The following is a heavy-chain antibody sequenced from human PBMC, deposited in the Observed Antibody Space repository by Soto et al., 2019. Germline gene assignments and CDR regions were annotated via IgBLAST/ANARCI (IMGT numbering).Heavy chain of an antibody. Sequence: QVQLVQSGAEVKKPGASVKVSCKASGYTFTSYGISWVRQAPGQGLEWMGWISAHSGNTHYAQKVQVRVTVTTDTSTSTAYMELRSLRSDDTAVYYCARVRDFWSGHPFDYWGQGTLVTVSS. CDR2: ISAHSGNT. V-gene: IGHV1-18*01. D-gene: IGHD3-3*01. CDR3: ARVRDFWSGHPFDY. CDR1: GYTFTSYG. J-gene: IGHJ4*02.